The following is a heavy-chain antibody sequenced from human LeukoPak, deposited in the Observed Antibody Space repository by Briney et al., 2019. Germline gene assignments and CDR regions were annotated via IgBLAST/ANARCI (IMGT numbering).Heavy chain of an antibody. CDR1: GDSFSDYY. J-gene: IGHJ5*02. CDR3: ARAMRWTSGPVELGWFDR. V-gene: IGHV4-59*01. CDR2: IYYRGTT. D-gene: IGHD1-1*01. Sequence: SETLSLTCSVSGDSFSDYYWTWIRRPPGGRLEWIGHIYYRGTTKYNPSLKNRVTISVDTSKNQVFLTLTSVSAADTAVYYCARAMRWTSGPVELGWFDRWGQGTLVTVSS.